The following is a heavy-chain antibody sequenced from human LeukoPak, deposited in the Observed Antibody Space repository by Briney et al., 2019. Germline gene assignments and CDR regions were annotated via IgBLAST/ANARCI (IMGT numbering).Heavy chain of an antibody. V-gene: IGHV3-74*01. J-gene: IGHJ4*02. Sequence: PGGSLRLSCAASGFSFSTYWMHWVRQVPGKGPEWVSHITPDGSSTNYADSVKGRLTISRDNAKNTLYLQMNSLRAEDTAVYYCSSQISRGGNWGQGTLVTVSS. CDR3: SSQISRGGN. D-gene: IGHD3-16*01. CDR1: GFSFSTYW. CDR2: ITPDGSST.